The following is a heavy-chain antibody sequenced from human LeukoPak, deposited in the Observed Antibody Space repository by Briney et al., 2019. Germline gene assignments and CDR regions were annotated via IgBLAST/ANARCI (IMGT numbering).Heavy chain of an antibody. Sequence: ASVKVSCKTSGYTFTDYYMHWVRQAPGQGVEWMGWINPNSGGTNYAQKFQGRVTMTRDTSISTAYMELSRLRSDDTAVYYCARGPLTNYYYYYMDVWGKGTTVTVSS. CDR2: INPNSGGT. CDR1: GYTFTDYY. D-gene: IGHD1-14*01. CDR3: ARGPLTNYYYYYMDV. V-gene: IGHV1-2*02. J-gene: IGHJ6*03.